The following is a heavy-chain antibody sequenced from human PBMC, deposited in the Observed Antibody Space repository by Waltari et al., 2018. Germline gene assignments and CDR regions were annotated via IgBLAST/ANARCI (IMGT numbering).Heavy chain of an antibody. J-gene: IGHJ4*02. V-gene: IGHV3-48*04. CDR1: GFTCSRYS. D-gene: IGHD3-22*01. CDR2: LSVSASAL. CDR3: ARDRGGDSSGLSPDAFDY. Sequence: EVQLVESGGGLVQPGGSLRLSCAASGFTCSRYSRNWVRQAPGKGLEWSSQLSVSASALYYADSVKGRFTISRDNAKSSLFLHMTSLRAEDTAVYYCARDRGGDSSGLSPDAFDYGGQGTLVTVAP.